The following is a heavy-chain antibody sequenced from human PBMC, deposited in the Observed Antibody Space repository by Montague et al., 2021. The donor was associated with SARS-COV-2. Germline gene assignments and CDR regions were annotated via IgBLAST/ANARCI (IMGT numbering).Heavy chain of an antibody. CDR3: ARGGGYSYGGIDY. CDR2: INHSGST. Sequence: SETLSLTGAVYGGSFSGYYWSWIRQPPGKGLEWIGEINHSGSTNYNPSXKSRVTISVDTSRDQFSLKLSSVTAADTAVYYCARGGGYSYGGIDYWGQGTLVTVSS. V-gene: IGHV4-34*01. J-gene: IGHJ4*02. CDR1: GGSFSGYY. D-gene: IGHD5-18*01.